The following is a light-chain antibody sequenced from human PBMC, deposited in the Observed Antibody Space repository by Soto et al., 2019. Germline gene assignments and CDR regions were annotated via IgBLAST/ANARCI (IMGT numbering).Light chain of an antibody. CDR1: QSVSSN. J-gene: IGKJ5*01. Sequence: EIVMTHSPATLSVSPGERATLSCRASQSVSSNLAWYQQKPGQAPRLLIYGASTRATGIPGRFSGSGSGTEFTLTISSLQSEDFAVYYCQQYNKWPPITFGQGTRLEIK. CDR2: GAS. CDR3: QQYNKWPPIT. V-gene: IGKV3-15*01.